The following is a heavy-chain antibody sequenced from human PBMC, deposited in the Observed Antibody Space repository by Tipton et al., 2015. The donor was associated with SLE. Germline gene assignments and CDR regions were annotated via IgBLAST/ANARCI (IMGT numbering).Heavy chain of an antibody. CDR1: GDSISSANYY. CDR3: ARDNFSRLAGRPHAYSYYYTGV. D-gene: IGHD1-1*01. J-gene: IGHJ6*03. V-gene: IGHV4-61*09. CDR2: IYSSGYT. Sequence: TLSLTCTVSGDSISSANYYWSWIRQPAGKGLEWIGHIYSSGYTNYNPSLKSRVTISVDTSKNQFSLKLSSLTAADTAFYFCARDNFSRLAGRPHAYSYYYTGVWGKGTTVTVSS.